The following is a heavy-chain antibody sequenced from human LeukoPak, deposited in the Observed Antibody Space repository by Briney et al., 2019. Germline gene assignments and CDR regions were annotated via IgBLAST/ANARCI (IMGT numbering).Heavy chain of an antibody. CDR1: GFTFSSYA. V-gene: IGHV3-23*01. J-gene: IGHJ4*02. CDR3: AKVVDYGDYLSEFDY. D-gene: IGHD4-17*01. CDR2: ISGSGGST. Sequence: PGGSLRLSCAASGFTFSSYAMSWVRQAPGKGLEWVSAISGSGGSTYYADSVKGRFTISRDNSKNTVYLQMNSLRAEDTAVYYCAKVVDYGDYLSEFDYWGQGTLVTVSS.